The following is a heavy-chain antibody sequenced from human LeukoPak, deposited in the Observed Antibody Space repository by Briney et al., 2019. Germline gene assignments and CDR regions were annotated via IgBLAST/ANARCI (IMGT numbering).Heavy chain of an antibody. CDR2: ILNSSYI. D-gene: IGHD5-12*01. CDR1: GFTFSSYA. Sequence: GGSLRLSCAASGFTFSSYALGWIRQAPGKGLEWVSSILNSSYIYYSDSVKGRFTISRDNTKNSLYLQMDSLRAEDTAVYYCARDRGYSGYAHGYWGQGTLATVSS. J-gene: IGHJ4*02. V-gene: IGHV3-21*01. CDR3: ARDRGYSGYAHGY.